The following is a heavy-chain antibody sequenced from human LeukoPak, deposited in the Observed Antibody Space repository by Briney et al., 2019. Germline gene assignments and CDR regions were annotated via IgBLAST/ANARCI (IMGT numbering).Heavy chain of an antibody. CDR1: GGSLSSGSYY. D-gene: IGHD3-10*01. J-gene: IGHJ3*02. CDR3: ARHYYGSGSYSAFDI. Sequence: SETLSLTCSVSGGSLSSGSYYWGWIRQPPGKRLEWIGTIYYSGTTYYNPSLKSRVTISVDTSKNQFSLKLSSVTAADTAMYYCARHYYGSGSYSAFDIWGQGTMVTVSS. CDR2: IYYSGTT. V-gene: IGHV4-39*01.